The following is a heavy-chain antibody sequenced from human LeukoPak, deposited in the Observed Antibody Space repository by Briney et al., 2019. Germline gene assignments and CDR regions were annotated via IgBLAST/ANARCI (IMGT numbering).Heavy chain of an antibody. D-gene: IGHD4-17*01. Sequence: SQTLSLTCTVSGGPISSGGYYWSWIRQHPGKGLEWIGYIYYSGSTYYNPSLKSRVTISVDTSKNQFSLKLSSVAAADTAVYYCARAPVTVTTTGPSYFDYWGQGTLVTVSS. CDR1: GGPISSGGYY. V-gene: IGHV4-31*03. J-gene: IGHJ4*02. CDR3: ARAPVTVTTTGPSYFDY. CDR2: IYYSGST.